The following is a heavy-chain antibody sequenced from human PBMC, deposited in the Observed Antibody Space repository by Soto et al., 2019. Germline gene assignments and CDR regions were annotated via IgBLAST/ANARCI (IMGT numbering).Heavy chain of an antibody. CDR3: ARETGDYYGSGSYLNGGFDY. Sequence: GASVKVSCKASGGTFSSYAISWVRQAPGQGLEWMGGIIPIFGTANYAQKFQGRVTITADESTSTAYMELSSLRSEDTAVYYCARETGDYYGSGSYLNGGFDYWGPGTLVTVSS. CDR2: IIPIFGTA. J-gene: IGHJ4*02. CDR1: GGTFSSYA. V-gene: IGHV1-69*13. D-gene: IGHD3-10*01.